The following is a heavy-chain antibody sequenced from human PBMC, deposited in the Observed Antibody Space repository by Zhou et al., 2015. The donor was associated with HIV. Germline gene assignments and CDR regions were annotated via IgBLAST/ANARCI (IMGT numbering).Heavy chain of an antibody. J-gene: IGHJ5*02. D-gene: IGHD3-22*01. CDR1: GSTFSDSE. Sequence: QVQLVQSGTEVKRPGSSVKVSCKASGSTFSDSEISWVRQAPGQGLEWMGRFIPMSDIENHAQKFRGRLTISADRSTGTAYMELSRLRSEDAAVYYCARDYYDSSGSSEGFDPWGQGTLVTVSS. CDR3: ARDYYDSSGSSEGFDP. V-gene: IGHV1-69*09. CDR2: FIPMSDIE.